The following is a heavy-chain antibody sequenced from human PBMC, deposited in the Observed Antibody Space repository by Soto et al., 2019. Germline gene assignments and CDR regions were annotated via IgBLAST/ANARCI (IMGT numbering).Heavy chain of an antibody. CDR3: ARPAATVIFYSGMDV. J-gene: IGHJ6*02. Sequence: GALRLSCAASGFTFSDYAMHWVRQAPGKGLEWVAIISFDGSNEHYADSVQGRFTISRDNSENTLYLQMNSLRADDTAVYYCARPAATVIFYSGMDVWGQGTTVTVSS. CDR2: ISFDGSNE. D-gene: IGHD4-17*01. CDR1: GFTFSDYA. V-gene: IGHV3-30-3*01.